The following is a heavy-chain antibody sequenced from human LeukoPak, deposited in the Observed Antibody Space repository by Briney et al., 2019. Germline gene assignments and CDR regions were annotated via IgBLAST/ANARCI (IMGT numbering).Heavy chain of an antibody. CDR1: GGSINSYY. Sequence: SETLSLTCSVSGGSINSYYWNWIRQPPGKGLEWVGYISYSGSTAYNPSLRSRVAISADTSRNQFSFKLTSVTAADTAVYYCATSHTGRYHDAFDIWGQGTMVTVSS. CDR2: ISYSGST. CDR3: ATSHTGRYHDAFDI. D-gene: IGHD1-26*01. J-gene: IGHJ3*02. V-gene: IGHV4-59*01.